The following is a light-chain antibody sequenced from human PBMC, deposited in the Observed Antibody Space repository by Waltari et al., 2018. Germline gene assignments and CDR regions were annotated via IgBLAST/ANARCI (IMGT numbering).Light chain of an antibody. CDR1: SSDVGNYNL. J-gene: IGLJ3*02. CDR2: DDN. Sequence: QSALTQSASVSGSPGQSITISCTGTSSDVGNYNLVSWYQQYPGKAPKVMIYDDNRPPSGVSDRFSGSKSGNTASLTISGVQAEDEADYYCCSYAGSYTWVFGGGTKLTVL. CDR3: CSYAGSYTWV. V-gene: IGLV2-23*01.